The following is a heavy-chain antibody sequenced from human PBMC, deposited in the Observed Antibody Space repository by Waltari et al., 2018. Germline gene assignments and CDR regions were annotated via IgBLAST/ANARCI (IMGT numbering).Heavy chain of an antibody. CDR1: GASFSNYY. V-gene: IGHV4-34*02. D-gene: IGHD3-10*01. J-gene: IGHJ4*02. CDR3: ATTRGYELLSSFDF. Sequence: QVQLQQWGAGLLKPSETLSLTCAVNGASFSNYYCNWIRQSPGKGLEWIGEVNHSGTTNYNPSLKSRVTISLDTSKNQFSLKLTSVTAADTAVYYCATTRGYELLSSFDFWGRGTLVTVSS. CDR2: VNHSGTT.